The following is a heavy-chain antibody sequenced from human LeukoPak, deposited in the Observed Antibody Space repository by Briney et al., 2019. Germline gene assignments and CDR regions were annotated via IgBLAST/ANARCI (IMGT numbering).Heavy chain of an antibody. CDR3: ARGPLRNIVVVPAAIGYWFDP. CDR1: GGSISSSSYY. CDR2: IYYSGST. J-gene: IGHJ5*02. V-gene: IGHV4-39*07. Sequence: SETLSLTCAVSGGSISSSSYYWGWIRQPPGKGLEWIGSIYYSGSTYYNPSLKSRVTISVDTSKNQFSLKLSSVTAADTAVYYCARGPLRNIVVVPAAIGYWFDPWGQGTLVTVSS. D-gene: IGHD2-2*01.